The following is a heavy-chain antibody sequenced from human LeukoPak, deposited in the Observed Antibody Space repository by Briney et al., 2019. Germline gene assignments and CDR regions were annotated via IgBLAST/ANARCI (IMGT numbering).Heavy chain of an antibody. CDR3: ARDARYYYGSGPQHMDY. Sequence: PSETLSLTCAVYGGSFSGYYWSWIRQPPGKGLEWIGEINHSGSTNYNPSLKSRVTMSVDTSKNQFSLKLSSVTAADTAVYYCARDARYYYGSGPQHMDYWGQGTLVTVSS. V-gene: IGHV4-34*01. CDR1: GGSFSGYY. CDR2: INHSGST. J-gene: IGHJ4*02. D-gene: IGHD3-10*01.